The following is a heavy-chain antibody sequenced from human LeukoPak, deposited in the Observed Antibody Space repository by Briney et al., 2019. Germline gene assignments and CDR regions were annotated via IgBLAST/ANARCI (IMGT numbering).Heavy chain of an antibody. J-gene: IGHJ4*02. Sequence: GGSLRLSCAASGFTFSSYSMNWVRQAPGKGLEWVSSISSSSSYIYYADSVKGRFTISRDNAKNSLYLQMNSLRAEDTALYYCAKDVRLFEYFEFWGQGALVTVSS. CDR2: ISSSSSYI. CDR3: AKDVRLFEYFEF. V-gene: IGHV3-21*04. D-gene: IGHD3-16*01. CDR1: GFTFSSYS.